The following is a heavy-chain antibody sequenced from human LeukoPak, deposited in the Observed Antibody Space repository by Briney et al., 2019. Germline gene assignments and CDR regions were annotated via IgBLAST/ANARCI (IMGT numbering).Heavy chain of an antibody. Sequence: PSETLSLTCTVPGGSISSGSYYWSWIRQPAGKGLEWIGRIYTSGSTNYNPSLKSRVTISVDTSKNQFSLKLSSVTAADRAVYYCARAGSLIRYYYYMDVWGKGTTVTISS. CDR2: IYTSGST. CDR3: ARAGSLIRYYYYMDV. J-gene: IGHJ6*03. CDR1: GGSISSGSYY. V-gene: IGHV4-61*02. D-gene: IGHD3-22*01.